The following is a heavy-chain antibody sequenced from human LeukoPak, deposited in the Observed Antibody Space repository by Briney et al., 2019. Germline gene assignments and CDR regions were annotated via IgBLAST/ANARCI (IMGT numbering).Heavy chain of an antibody. CDR1: GFTFSNYA. D-gene: IGHD3-10*01. Sequence: GGSLRLSCGASGFTFSNYAMSWVRQAPGKGLEWVSAISGSGGITYYADSVKGRFTISRDNSKNMLYLQMNSLRAEDTAVYYCAKEWDGSGTRLGWFDPWGQGTLVTVSS. CDR3: AKEWDGSGTRLGWFDP. V-gene: IGHV3-23*01. CDR2: ISGSGGIT. J-gene: IGHJ5*02.